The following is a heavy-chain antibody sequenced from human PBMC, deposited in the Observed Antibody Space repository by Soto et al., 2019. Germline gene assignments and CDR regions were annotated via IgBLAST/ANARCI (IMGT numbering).Heavy chain of an antibody. CDR3: ARNKDYYGSGSYYPLFDY. D-gene: IGHD3-10*01. CDR1: GAALIRGSYY. J-gene: IGHJ4*02. CDR2: IYYTGST. Sequence: SLTCNVSGAALIRGSYYWSWIRQHPGKGLEWIGYIYYTGSTNYNPSLKSRVIISIDMSKNQFSLKLSSVTAADTAVYYCARNKDYYGSGSYYPLFDYWGQGTLVTVSS. V-gene: IGHV4-31*03.